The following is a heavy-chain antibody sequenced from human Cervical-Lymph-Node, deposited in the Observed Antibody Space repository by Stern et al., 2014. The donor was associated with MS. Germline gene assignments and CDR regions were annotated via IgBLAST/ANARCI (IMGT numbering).Heavy chain of an antibody. D-gene: IGHD2-2*01. J-gene: IGHJ4*02. V-gene: IGHV4-61*02. CDR2: IYPSGST. Sequence: VQLLESGPGLVKPSQTLSLTCSVSGGSVSSGSSSWSWIRQPAGKGLEWIGRIYPSGSTKYSPSLKSRVTISLDTSKNQFSLKLNSVTAADTAVYFCASPLYCTSSGCYDHWGQGALITVSS. CDR1: GGSVSSGSSS. CDR3: ASPLYCTSSGCYDH.